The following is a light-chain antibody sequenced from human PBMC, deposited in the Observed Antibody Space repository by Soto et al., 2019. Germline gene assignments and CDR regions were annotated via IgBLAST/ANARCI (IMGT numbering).Light chain of an antibody. Sequence: EIVLTQSPGTLSLSPGERATLSCRASQRVSSSYLAWYQQKPGQAPRLLIYGASSRATGIPVRFSGSGSGTDFTPTISRLEPEDFAVYYCQQYGSSPLFTFGPGTKVDIK. CDR2: GAS. J-gene: IGKJ3*01. V-gene: IGKV3-20*01. CDR1: QRVSSSY. CDR3: QQYGSSPLFT.